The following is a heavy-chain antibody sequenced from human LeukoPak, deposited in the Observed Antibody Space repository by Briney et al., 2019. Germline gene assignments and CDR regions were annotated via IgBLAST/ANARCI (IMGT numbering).Heavy chain of an antibody. CDR1: GGSISSYY. J-gene: IGHJ4*02. D-gene: IGHD3-22*01. Sequence: SETLSLTCTVSGGSISSYYWSWIRQPAGEGLEWIGRIYTSGSTNYNPSLKSRVTMSVDTSKNQFSLKLSSVTAADTAVYHCARESIGLGYFHSWGQGTLVTVSS. CDR3: ARESIGLGYFHS. CDR2: IYTSGST. V-gene: IGHV4-4*07.